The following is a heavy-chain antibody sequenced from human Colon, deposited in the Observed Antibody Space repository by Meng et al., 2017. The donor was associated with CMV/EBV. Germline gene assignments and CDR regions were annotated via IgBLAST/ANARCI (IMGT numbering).Heavy chain of an antibody. CDR3: ARGTQYSDFWSGFPY. V-gene: IGHV3-48*03. CDR2: ISDSGNTR. Sequence: GGSLRLSCVVSGFTFNSYEMNWVRQAPGKGLEWISYISDSGNTRYYADSVKGRFTISRDNSRNMIDLQMSNLTAEDTALYYCARGTQYSDFWSGFPYWGHGTLVTVSS. J-gene: IGHJ4*01. CDR1: GFTFNSYE. D-gene: IGHD3-3*01.